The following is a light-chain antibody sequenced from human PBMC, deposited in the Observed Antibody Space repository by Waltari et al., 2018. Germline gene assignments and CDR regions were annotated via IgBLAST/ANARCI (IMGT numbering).Light chain of an antibody. J-gene: IGLJ3*02. CDR2: DTN. Sequence: QAVVTQAPSLTVSPGRTVTLHCFSSTGTVTRHHYHYWFQQKPGQAPRTLIDDTNNKHAWTPARFSGSLLGGKAALTLSGAQPEDEAEYYCLLYYSGRAVFGGGTKLTVL. CDR1: TGTVTRHHY. CDR3: LLYYSGRAV. V-gene: IGLV7-46*01.